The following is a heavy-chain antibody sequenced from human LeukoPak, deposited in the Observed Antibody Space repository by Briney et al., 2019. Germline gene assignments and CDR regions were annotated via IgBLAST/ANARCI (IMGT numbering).Heavy chain of an antibody. Sequence: GASVKVSCKASGYTFTSYYMHWVRQAPGQGLEWMGIINPSGGSTSYAQKFQGRVTMTRDTSISTAYMELSRLRSDDTAVYYCARSIVGATPPDYWGQGTLVTVSS. D-gene: IGHD1-26*01. J-gene: IGHJ4*02. V-gene: IGHV1-46*01. CDR1: GYTFTSYY. CDR2: INPSGGST. CDR3: ARSIVGATPPDY.